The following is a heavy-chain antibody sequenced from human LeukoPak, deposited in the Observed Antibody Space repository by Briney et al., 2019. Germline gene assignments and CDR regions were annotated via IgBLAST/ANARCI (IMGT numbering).Heavy chain of an antibody. CDR3: AKKKGDTYASWYMDA. V-gene: IGHV3-23*01. J-gene: IGHJ6*03. CDR2: TIGSGATT. CDR1: GFTFSDFA. D-gene: IGHD2-21*02. Sequence: GGSLRLSCAASGFTFSDFAMSWVRQAPGKGLEWVSGTIGSGATTFYADSVKGRFTISRDNSKNTLFLQMNSLRAEDTATYYCAKKKGDTYASWYMDAWGKGTTVTVSS.